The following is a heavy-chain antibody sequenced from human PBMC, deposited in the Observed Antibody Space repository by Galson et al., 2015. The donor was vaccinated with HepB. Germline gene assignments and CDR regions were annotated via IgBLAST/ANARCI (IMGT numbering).Heavy chain of an antibody. V-gene: IGHV4-34*01. CDR1: GVSFNALN. Sequence: ETLSLTCAVSGVSFNALNWTWIRQSPGRGLEWIGEITDSGKSHSNPSLQSRVTMSIDASKKYFSLNVTSVTAADTAIYYCATGASSPWGWGQGALATVSS. CDR3: ATGASSPWG. CDR2: ITDSGKS. D-gene: IGHD3-16*01. J-gene: IGHJ4*02.